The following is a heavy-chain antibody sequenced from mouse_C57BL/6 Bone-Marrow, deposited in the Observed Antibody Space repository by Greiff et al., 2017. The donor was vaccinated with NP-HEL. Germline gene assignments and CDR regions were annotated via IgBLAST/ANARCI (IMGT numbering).Heavy chain of an antibody. V-gene: IGHV1-81*01. CDR3: ARKIGYYSNSDWFAY. CDR2: IYPRSGNT. CDR1: GYTFTSYG. J-gene: IGHJ3*01. Sequence: QVQLQQSGAELARPGASVKLSCKASGYTFTSYGISWVKQRTGQGLEWIGEIYPRSGNTYYNEKFKGKATLTADKSSSTAYMELRSLTSEDSAVYFCARKIGYYSNSDWFAYWGQGTLVTVSA. D-gene: IGHD2-5*01.